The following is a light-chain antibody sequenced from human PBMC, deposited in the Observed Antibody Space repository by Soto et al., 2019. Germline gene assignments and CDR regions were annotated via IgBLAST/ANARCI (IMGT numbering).Light chain of an antibody. CDR3: QQYNSYSWT. J-gene: IGKJ1*01. CDR1: QSISTW. V-gene: IGKV1-5*01. CDR2: HAA. Sequence: DIQMTQSPSTLSASVGDRVTITCRASQSISTWLAWYQQKPGKAPNLLLYHAASLERGVPSRFSGSGSGTEFTLTISSLQPDDFATYYCQQYNSYSWTFGQGTKVEVK.